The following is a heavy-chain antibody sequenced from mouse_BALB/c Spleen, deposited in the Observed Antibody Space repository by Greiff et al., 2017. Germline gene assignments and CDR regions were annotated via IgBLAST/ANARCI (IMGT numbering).Heavy chain of an antibody. Sequence: QVQLKESGAELVKPGASVKLSCKASGYTFTSYYMYWVKQRPGQGLEWIGEINPSNGGTNFNEKFKSKATLTVDKSSSTAYMQLSSLTSEDSAVYYCTSYGTFFESYAMDYWGQGTSVTVSS. D-gene: IGHD1-1*01. J-gene: IGHJ4*01. CDR1: GYTFTSYY. V-gene: IGHV1S81*02. CDR3: TSYGTFFESYAMDY. CDR2: INPSNGGT.